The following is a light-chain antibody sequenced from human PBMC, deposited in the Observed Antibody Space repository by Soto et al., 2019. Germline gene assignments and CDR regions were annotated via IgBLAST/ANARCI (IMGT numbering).Light chain of an antibody. J-gene: IGKJ1*01. CDR3: QQYKRDSWT. V-gene: IGKV1-5*01. Sequence: GDIVTISSRATESISSRFAWYRHKPGKAPKFMIDDASSLESGGPSRFSGSGSGTEFTLTISSLQPDDFANYYCQQYKRDSWTFGQGTKVDI. CDR1: ESISSR. CDR2: DAS.